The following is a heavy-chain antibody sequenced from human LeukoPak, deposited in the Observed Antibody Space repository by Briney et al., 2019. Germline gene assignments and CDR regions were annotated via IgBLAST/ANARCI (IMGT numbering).Heavy chain of an antibody. Sequence: ASVKVSCKTSGYTFTAYYTHWVRQAPGQGLEWMGWINPNSGATNYAQRFQGRVTIASDTSISTAYMELTSLTSDDTAIYYCATEQSLLEWLNWFDAWGQGTLVTVSS. V-gene: IGHV1-2*02. J-gene: IGHJ5*02. CDR3: ATEQSLLEWLNWFDA. CDR2: INPNSGAT. CDR1: GYTFTAYY. D-gene: IGHD3-3*01.